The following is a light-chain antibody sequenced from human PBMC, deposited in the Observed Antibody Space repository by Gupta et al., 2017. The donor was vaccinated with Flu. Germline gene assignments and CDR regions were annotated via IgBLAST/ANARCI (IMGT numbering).Light chain of an antibody. CDR1: YGDIGTYNH. V-gene: IGLV2-11*01. CDR2: EVN. J-gene: IGLJ1*01. Sequence: QSALTQPRSVSGSPGQSVTISCTGSYGDIGTYNHVSWYQQRPGKAPKFMIYEVNMRPSGVPDRFSGSKSGNTASLTISGLQAEDEADYYCCSYAGSYTYVFGTGTTVTVL. CDR3: CSYAGSYTYV.